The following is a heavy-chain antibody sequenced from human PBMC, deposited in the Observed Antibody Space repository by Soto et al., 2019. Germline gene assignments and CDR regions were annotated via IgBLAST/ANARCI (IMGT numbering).Heavy chain of an antibody. CDR1: GGSISSYY. CDR3: ARLPPNYYRSDYYGMDV. Sequence: SETLSLTCTVSGGSISSYYWSWIRQPAGKGLEWIGRIYTSGSTNYNPSLKSRVTMSVDTSKNQFSLKLSPVTAADTAVYYCARLPPNYYRSDYYGMDVWGQGTTGTVSS. V-gene: IGHV4-4*07. D-gene: IGHD3-10*01. CDR2: IYTSGST. J-gene: IGHJ6*02.